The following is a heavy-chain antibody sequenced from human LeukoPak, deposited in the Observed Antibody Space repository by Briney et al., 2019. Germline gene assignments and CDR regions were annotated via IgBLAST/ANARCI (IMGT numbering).Heavy chain of an antibody. D-gene: IGHD3-9*01. J-gene: IGHJ5*02. V-gene: IGHV4-39*01. Sequence: TTSETLSLTCTVSGGSISSSSYYWGWIRQSPGKGLEWIGSIYYSGSTYYNPSLKSRVTISVDTSQNQFSLKLSSVTAADTVVYYCARPNYRRYFLWFDPWGQGTLVTVSS. CDR3: ARPNYRRYFLWFDP. CDR1: GGSISSSSYY. CDR2: IYYSGST.